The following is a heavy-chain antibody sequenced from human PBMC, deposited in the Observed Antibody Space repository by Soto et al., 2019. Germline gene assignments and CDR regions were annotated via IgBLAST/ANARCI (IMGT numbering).Heavy chain of an antibody. CDR3: ARGFLSNSFDV. J-gene: IGHJ3*01. CDR2: IKSEGDTI. CDR1: GFPFSVYS. D-gene: IGHD2-21*01. Sequence: GSLRLSFVGSGFPFSVYSMDWVLQAPGKGLEWLSYIKSEGDTIHYPDSVEGRFTISRDNAKNSLYRQMNSLRDEDTAVYYCARGFLSNSFDVWGLGTMVTVSS. V-gene: IGHV3-48*02.